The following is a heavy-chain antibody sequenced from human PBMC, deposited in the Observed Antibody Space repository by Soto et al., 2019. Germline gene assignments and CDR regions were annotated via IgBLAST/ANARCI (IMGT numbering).Heavy chain of an antibody. D-gene: IGHD5-18*01. V-gene: IGHV4-31*03. CDR2: IYYSGST. CDR1: GGSISSGGYY. J-gene: IGHJ4*02. Sequence: TLSLTCTVSGGSISSGGYYWSWIRQHPGKGLEWIGYIYYSGSTYYNPSLKSRVTISVDTSKNQFSLKLSSVTAADTAVYYCARGFGTWIQLWLHPYYFDYWGQGTLVTVSS. CDR3: ARGFGTWIQLWLHPYYFDY.